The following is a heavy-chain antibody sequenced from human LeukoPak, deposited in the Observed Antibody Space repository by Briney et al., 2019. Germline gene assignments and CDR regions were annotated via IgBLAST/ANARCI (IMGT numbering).Heavy chain of an antibody. Sequence: GGSLRLSCAASGFTFSSYGMHWVRQAPGKGLEWVAFIRYGGSNKYYADSVKGRFTISRDNSKNTLYLQMNSLRAEDTAVYYCAKSCGSGIYYYYMDVWGKGTTVTVSS. CDR3: AKSCGSGIYYYYMDV. D-gene: IGHD3-10*01. CDR1: GFTFSSYG. CDR2: IRYGGSNK. V-gene: IGHV3-30*02. J-gene: IGHJ6*03.